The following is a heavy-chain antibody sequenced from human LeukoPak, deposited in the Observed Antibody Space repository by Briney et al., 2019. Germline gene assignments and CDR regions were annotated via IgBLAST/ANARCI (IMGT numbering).Heavy chain of an antibody. CDR2: IYTSGST. CDR3: ARGVGSSSSNWFDP. V-gene: IGHV4-61*02. CDR1: GGSISSGSHY. D-gene: IGHD6-6*01. Sequence: SQTLSLTCTVSGGSISSGSHYWSWIRQHAGKGLEWIGRIYTSGSTNYNPSLKSRVTISVDTSKNQFSLKLSSVTAADTAAHYCARGVGSSSSNWFDPWGQGTLVTVSS. J-gene: IGHJ5*02.